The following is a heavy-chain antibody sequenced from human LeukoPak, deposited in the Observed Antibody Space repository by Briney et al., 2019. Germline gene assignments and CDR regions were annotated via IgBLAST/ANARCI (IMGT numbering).Heavy chain of an antibody. D-gene: IGHD4-17*01. V-gene: IGHV3-23*01. Sequence: PGGSLRLSCAASGFTFSSYAMSWVRQAPGQGLEWVSAISGSGGSTYYADSVRGRFTISRDNSKNTLYLKMNSLRAEDTAIYYCSRDPNGDYVGAFDFQRWGQGTLVTVSS. CDR3: SRDPNGDYVGAFDFQR. CDR1: GFTFSSYA. CDR2: ISGSGGST. J-gene: IGHJ1*01.